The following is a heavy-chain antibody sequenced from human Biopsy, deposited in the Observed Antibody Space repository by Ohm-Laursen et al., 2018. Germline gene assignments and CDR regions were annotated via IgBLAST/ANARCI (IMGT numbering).Heavy chain of an antibody. J-gene: IGHJ4*02. CDR3: AKDQGYYYDRSVYYYFDY. V-gene: IGHV3-23*01. D-gene: IGHD3-22*01. CDR1: GFTFSSYA. Sequence: LTLTCAASGFTFSSYAMSWVRQAPGKGLEWVSAITSSGDTTYYSDSVKGRFTISRDSSKNTLHLQMNSLRAEDTAVYYCAKDQGYYYDRSVYYYFDYWGQGTLVTVSS. CDR2: ITSSGDTT.